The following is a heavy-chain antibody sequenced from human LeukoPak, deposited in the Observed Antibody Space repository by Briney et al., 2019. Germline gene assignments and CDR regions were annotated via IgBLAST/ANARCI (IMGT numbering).Heavy chain of an antibody. CDR2: ISSSSSTI. D-gene: IGHD5-12*01. CDR1: GFTFSSYS. V-gene: IGHV3-48*01. J-gene: IGHJ4*02. CDR3: AGDQKWLRFGVFDY. Sequence: GGSLRLSCAASGFTFSSYSMNWVRQAPGKGLEWVSYISSSSSTIYYADSVKGRFTISRDNAKNSLYLQMNSLRAEDTAVYYCAGDQKWLRFGVFDYWGQGTLVTVSS.